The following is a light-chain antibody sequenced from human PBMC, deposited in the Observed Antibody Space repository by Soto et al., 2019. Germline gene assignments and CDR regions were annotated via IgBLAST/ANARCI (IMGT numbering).Light chain of an antibody. J-gene: IGLJ1*01. CDR1: SSDVGGYNY. CDR2: EVY. Sequence: QSVLTQPPSASGSPGQSVTISCTGTSSDVGGYNYVSWYQQHPGKAPKLIIYEVYKRPSGVPDRFSGSKSGNRAALTVSGLQAEDEADYYCSSYVGTNSYVFGTGTKLTVL. CDR3: SSYVGTNSYV. V-gene: IGLV2-8*01.